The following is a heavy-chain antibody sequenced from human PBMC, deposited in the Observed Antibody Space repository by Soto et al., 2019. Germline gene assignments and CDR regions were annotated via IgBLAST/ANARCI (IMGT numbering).Heavy chain of an antibody. CDR3: ARGLQSLFDY. CDR2: IWYDGNNK. CDR1: GFTFSNYG. J-gene: IGHJ4*02. V-gene: IGHV3-33*01. Sequence: QVQLVESGGGVVQPGGSLRLSCAASGFTFSNYGMHWVRQAPGKGLEWVAVIWYDGNNKYYADSVKGRFTISRDNSNNTLYVQMTSLRAEDTAVYYCARGLQSLFDYWGQGTLGTVSS.